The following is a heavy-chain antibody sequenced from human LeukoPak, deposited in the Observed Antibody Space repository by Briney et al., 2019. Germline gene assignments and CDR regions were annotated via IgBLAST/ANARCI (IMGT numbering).Heavy chain of an antibody. J-gene: IGHJ3*02. CDR1: GYTFTGYY. D-gene: IGHD3-22*01. CDR2: INPNSGGT. CDR3: ARSYDSSGYGAFDI. Sequence: VASVKVSCKASGYTFTGYYMHWVRQAPGQGLEWMGWINPNSGGTNYAQKFQGRVTMTRDTSISTAYMELSSLRSDDTAVYYCARSYDSSGYGAFDIWGQGTMVTVSS. V-gene: IGHV1-2*02.